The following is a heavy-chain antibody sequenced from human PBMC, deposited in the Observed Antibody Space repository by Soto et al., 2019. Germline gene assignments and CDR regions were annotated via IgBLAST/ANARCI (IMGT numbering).Heavy chain of an antibody. D-gene: IGHD6-6*01. CDR3: AKDSSSHRNFYYYGMDV. CDR2: ISWDGGRT. V-gene: IGHV3-43*01. Sequence: GGSLRLSCAASGFTFDDYNMHWVRQASGKGLEWVSLISWDGGRTYYADSVKGRFTISRDNSKNSLFLQMNSLRTEDTALYYCAKDSSSHRNFYYYGMDVWGLGTTVTFSS. J-gene: IGHJ6*02. CDR1: GFTFDDYN.